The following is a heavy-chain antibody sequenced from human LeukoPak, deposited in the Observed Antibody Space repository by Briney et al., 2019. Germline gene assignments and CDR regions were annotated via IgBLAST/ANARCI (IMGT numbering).Heavy chain of an antibody. Sequence: ASVKVSCKASGYTFTSYGISWVRQAPGQGLEWMGWISAYNGNTNYAQKLQGRVTMTTDTSTSTAYMELRSLRSDDTAVYYCARGFRYYYDSSGYYEYFQHWGQGTLVTVSS. V-gene: IGHV1-18*01. CDR2: ISAYNGNT. D-gene: IGHD3-22*01. CDR3: ARGFRYYYDSSGYYEYFQH. J-gene: IGHJ1*01. CDR1: GYTFTSYG.